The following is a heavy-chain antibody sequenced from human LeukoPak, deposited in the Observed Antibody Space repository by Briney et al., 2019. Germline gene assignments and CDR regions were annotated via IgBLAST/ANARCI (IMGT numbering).Heavy chain of an antibody. CDR1: GFTFSSYW. Sequence: GGSLRLSCAASGFTFSSYWMSWVRQAPGKGLEWVASIKQDGSEKYYVDSVKGRFTISRDNAKNSLYLQMNSLRAEDTAVYYCARDVTYSSGWNYYYYMDVWGKGTTVTVSS. CDR3: ARDVTYSSGWNYYYYMDV. CDR2: IKQDGSEK. D-gene: IGHD6-19*01. V-gene: IGHV3-7*01. J-gene: IGHJ6*03.